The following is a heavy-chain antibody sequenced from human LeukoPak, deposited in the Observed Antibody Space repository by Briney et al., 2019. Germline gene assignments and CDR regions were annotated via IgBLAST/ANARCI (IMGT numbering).Heavy chain of an antibody. CDR2: IYYSGTT. J-gene: IGHJ4*02. V-gene: IGHV4-59*01. CDR1: GVSISNYY. CDR3: ASDSYSHDY. Sequence: SETLSLTCTVSGVSISNYYWTWIRQPPGKGLEWIAHIYYSGTTNYNPSLKSRVTIQVDTSKNQFSLKLSSVTAADTAVYYCASDSYSHDYWGQGTLVTVSS. D-gene: IGHD5-18*01.